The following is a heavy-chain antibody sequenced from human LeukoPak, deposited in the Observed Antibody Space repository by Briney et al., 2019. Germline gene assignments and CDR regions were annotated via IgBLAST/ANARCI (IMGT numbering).Heavy chain of an antibody. V-gene: IGHV3-7*01. CDR3: ARDAAGYDP. CDR1: RFTFSNYW. Sequence: GGSLRLSCAASRFTFSNYWMNWFRQAPGKGLEWVANINQDGSEKNYVDSVKGRFTISRDNAENSLYLQMNSLGAEDTAVYYCARDAAGYDPWGQGTLVTVSS. CDR2: INQDGSEK. D-gene: IGHD6-13*01. J-gene: IGHJ5*02.